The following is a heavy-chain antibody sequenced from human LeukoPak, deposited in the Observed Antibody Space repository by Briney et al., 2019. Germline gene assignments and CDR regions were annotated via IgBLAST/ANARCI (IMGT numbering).Heavy chain of an antibody. Sequence: ASVKVSCEVPGYTLTELSMHWVPHTPRKGLGWMGGFDPEDGETIYAQKFQGRVTMTEDTSTDTAYMELSSLRSEDTAVYYCATGYYGSGSYDYWGQGTLVTVSS. J-gene: IGHJ4*02. CDR1: GYTLTELS. D-gene: IGHD3-10*01. CDR2: FDPEDGET. CDR3: ATGYYGSGSYDY. V-gene: IGHV1-24*01.